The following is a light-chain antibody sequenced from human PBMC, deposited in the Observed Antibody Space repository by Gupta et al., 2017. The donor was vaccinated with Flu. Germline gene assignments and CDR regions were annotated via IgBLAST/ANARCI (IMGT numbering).Light chain of an antibody. CDR1: SSNIGSNY. J-gene: IGLJ3*02. V-gene: IGLV1-51*01. Sequence: GSSSNIGSNYVSWYQQFPGTAPKVLIYEDNERPAGIPDRFSASTSGTSATLAITGLQTGDEAAFYCATWDTTLSVMVFGGGTNLAVL. CDR2: EDN. CDR3: ATWDTTLSVMV.